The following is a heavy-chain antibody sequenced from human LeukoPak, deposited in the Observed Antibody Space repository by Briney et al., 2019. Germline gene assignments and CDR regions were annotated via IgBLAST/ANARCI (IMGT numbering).Heavy chain of an antibody. CDR3: ARNQRRLDY. J-gene: IGHJ4*02. CDR2: IKQDGSEK. Sequence: PGGSLRLSCAASGFTFSNYWMTWVRQAPGKGLELVANIKQDGSEKYYVDSVKGRFTISRDNANNSLYLQMNSLRAEDTAVYYCARNQRRLDYWGQGTLVTVSS. CDR1: GFTFSNYW. D-gene: IGHD1-14*01. V-gene: IGHV3-7*01.